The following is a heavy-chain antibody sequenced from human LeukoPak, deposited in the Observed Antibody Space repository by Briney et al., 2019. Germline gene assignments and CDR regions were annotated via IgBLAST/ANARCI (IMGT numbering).Heavy chain of an antibody. Sequence: GASVKVSCKASGYTFTSYGISWVRQAPGQGLEWMGWISAYNGNTNYAQKLQGRVTMTTDISTSTAYMELRSLRSDDTAVYYCARVIPDYYDSSGHNWFDPWGQGTLVTVSS. V-gene: IGHV1-18*01. CDR1: GYTFTSYG. J-gene: IGHJ5*02. CDR2: ISAYNGNT. D-gene: IGHD3-22*01. CDR3: ARVIPDYYDSSGHNWFDP.